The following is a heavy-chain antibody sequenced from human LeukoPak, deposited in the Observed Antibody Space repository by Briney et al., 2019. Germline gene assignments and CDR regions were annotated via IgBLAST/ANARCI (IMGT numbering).Heavy chain of an antibody. CDR3: ARDRIAAAGFNWFDP. J-gene: IGHJ5*02. Sequence: PSETLSLNCTVSGGSISSYYWSWIRQPAGKGLEWIGRIYTSGSANYNPSLKSRVTMSVDTSKNQFSLKLSSVTAADTAVYYCARDRIAAAGFNWFDPWGQGTLVTVSS. V-gene: IGHV4-4*07. CDR2: IYTSGSA. CDR1: GGSISSYY. D-gene: IGHD6-13*01.